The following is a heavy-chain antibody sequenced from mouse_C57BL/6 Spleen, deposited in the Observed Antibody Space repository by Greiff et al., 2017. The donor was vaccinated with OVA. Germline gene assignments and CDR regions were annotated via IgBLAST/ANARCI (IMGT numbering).Heavy chain of an antibody. D-gene: IGHD2-4*01. J-gene: IGHJ3*01. CDR1: GYAFSSSW. CDR2: IYPGDGDT. CDR3: ARYDDDGAWFAY. Sequence: VQLQESGPELVKPGASVKISCKASGYAFSSSWMNWVKQRPGKGLEWIGRIYPGDGDTNYNGKFKGKATLTADKSSSTAYMQLSSLTSEDSAVYFCARYDDDGAWFAYWGKGTLVTVSA. V-gene: IGHV1-82*01.